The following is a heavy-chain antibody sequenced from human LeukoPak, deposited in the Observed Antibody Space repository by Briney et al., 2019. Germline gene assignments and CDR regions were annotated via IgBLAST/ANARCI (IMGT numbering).Heavy chain of an antibody. CDR2: VSNGGGNT. Sequence: GGSLRLSCAASGFTFSNYAMSWVRQAPGKGLEWVSGVSNGGGNTHYADSATGRFTISRDNSKNTVYLQMNSLRAEDTALYYCATYCSSTSCYGTAYWGQGTLVTVSS. D-gene: IGHD2-2*01. V-gene: IGHV3-23*01. CDR3: ATYCSSTSCYGTAY. J-gene: IGHJ4*02. CDR1: GFTFSNYA.